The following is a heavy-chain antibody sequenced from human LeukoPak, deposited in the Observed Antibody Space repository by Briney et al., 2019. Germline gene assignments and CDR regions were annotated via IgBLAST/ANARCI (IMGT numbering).Heavy chain of an antibody. CDR3: AKPHGYSFTNYFDY. Sequence: PGRSLRLSCAASGFTFSAYGMHWVRQAPGKGLEWVAVVSNDGTKKDYADSVKGRFIISRDNSKNTLYLQMNSLRAEDTAVYYCAKPHGYSFTNYFDYWAQGPLVSVSS. CDR2: VSNDGTKK. J-gene: IGHJ4*02. D-gene: IGHD5-18*01. V-gene: IGHV3-30*18. CDR1: GFTFSAYG.